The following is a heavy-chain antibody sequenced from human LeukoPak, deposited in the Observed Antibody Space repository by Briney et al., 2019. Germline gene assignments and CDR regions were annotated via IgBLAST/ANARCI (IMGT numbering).Heavy chain of an antibody. D-gene: IGHD5-18*01. Sequence: GGSLRLSCAASGFTFSSYAMSWVRQAPGKGLEWVSGINWNGGSTGYADSVKGRFTISRDNAKNSLYLQMNSLRAEDTALYYCARDTAMATGLVDYWGQGTLVTVSS. CDR3: ARDTAMATGLVDY. V-gene: IGHV3-20*04. J-gene: IGHJ4*02. CDR2: INWNGGST. CDR1: GFTFSSYA.